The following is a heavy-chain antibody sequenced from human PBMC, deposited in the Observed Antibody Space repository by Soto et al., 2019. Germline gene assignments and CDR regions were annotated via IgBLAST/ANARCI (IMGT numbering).Heavy chain of an antibody. D-gene: IGHD3-9*01. V-gene: IGHV3-7*01. Sequence: GGSLRLSCAASGFSLRSHWMSWVRQAPGKGLEWVANIKQDGSEKSYVDSVKGRFSISRDNAENSLYLQMNSLRDDDTAVYYCARVELLIFDWQIGAFDIWGQGTVVTVSS. CDR2: IKQDGSEK. CDR3: ARVELLIFDWQIGAFDI. CDR1: GFSLRSHW. J-gene: IGHJ3*02.